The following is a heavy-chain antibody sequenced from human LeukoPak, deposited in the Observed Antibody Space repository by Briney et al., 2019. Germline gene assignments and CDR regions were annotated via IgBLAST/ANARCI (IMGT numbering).Heavy chain of an antibody. J-gene: IGHJ3*02. Sequence: PSETLSLTCAVYGGSFSGYYGSWIRQPPGKGLEWIGEINHSGSTNYNPSLKSRVTISVDTSKNQFSLKLSSVTAADTAVYYCARGLRRTAFDIWGQGTMVTVSS. CDR3: ARGLRRTAFDI. V-gene: IGHV4-34*01. CDR2: INHSGST. CDR1: GGSFSGYY. D-gene: IGHD4-17*01.